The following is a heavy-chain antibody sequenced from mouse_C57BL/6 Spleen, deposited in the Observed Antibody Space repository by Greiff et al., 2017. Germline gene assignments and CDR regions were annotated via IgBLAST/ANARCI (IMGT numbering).Heavy chain of an antibody. CDR1: GYTFTDYE. J-gene: IGHJ2*01. Sequence: QVQLQQSGAELVRPGASVTLSCKASGYTFTDYEMHWVKQTPVHGLEWIGAIDPETGGTAYNQKFKGKAILTADKSSSTAYMELRSLTSEDSAVYYCTRRGVVYFDYWGQGTTLTVSS. CDR2: IDPETGGT. CDR3: TRRGVVYFDY. D-gene: IGHD1-1*01. V-gene: IGHV1-15*01.